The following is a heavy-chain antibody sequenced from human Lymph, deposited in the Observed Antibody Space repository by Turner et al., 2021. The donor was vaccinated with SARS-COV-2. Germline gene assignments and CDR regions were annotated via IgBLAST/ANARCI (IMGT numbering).Heavy chain of an antibody. CDR3: AKEGLSGRRLQFVPYFAY. V-gene: IGHV3-43*02. CDR1: GFTFDDYA. J-gene: IGHJ4*02. Sequence: EVQLVESGGGVVQPGGSLRLSSSAPGFTFDDYAMHWVRQAPGKGLEWVCLIRGDGGSTYYADSVKGRFTISRDDSKNSLYLQINSLRTEDTALYYCAKEGLSGRRLQFVPYFAYWGQGTLVSVSS. CDR2: IRGDGGST. D-gene: IGHD5-12*01.